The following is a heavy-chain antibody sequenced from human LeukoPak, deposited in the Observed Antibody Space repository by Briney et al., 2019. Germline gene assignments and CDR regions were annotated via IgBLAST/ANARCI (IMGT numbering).Heavy chain of an antibody. V-gene: IGHV3-74*01. Sequence: PGGSLRLSCAASGFTFSVYWMHWVRQAPGKGLVWVSRINSDGSGITYADSVKGRFTTSRDNAKNTLYLQMNSLRGEDTAVFYCARGGDDGRFDYWGQGTLVTVSS. J-gene: IGHJ4*02. CDR2: INSDGSGI. D-gene: IGHD1-26*01. CDR1: GFTFSVYW. CDR3: ARGGDDGRFDY.